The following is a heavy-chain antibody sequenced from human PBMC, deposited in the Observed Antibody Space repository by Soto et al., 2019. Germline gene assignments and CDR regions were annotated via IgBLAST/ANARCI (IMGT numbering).Heavy chain of an antibody. CDR1: GGSISSGGYS. V-gene: IGHV4-30-2*01. Sequence: SETLSLTCAVSGGSISSGGYSWSWIRQPPGKGLEWIGYIYHSGSTYYNPSLKSRVTISVDRSKNQFSLKLSSVTAADTAVYYCARDSDYYDYRGAFDFWGQGTLVTVSS. CDR2: IYHSGST. D-gene: IGHD3-22*01. J-gene: IGHJ4*02. CDR3: ARDSDYYDYRGAFDF.